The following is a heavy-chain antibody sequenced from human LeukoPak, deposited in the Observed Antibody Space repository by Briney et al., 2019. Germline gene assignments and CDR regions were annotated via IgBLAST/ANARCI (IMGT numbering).Heavy chain of an antibody. CDR2: VSYSGST. J-gene: IGHJ4*02. CDR1: GGSISSSSYY. D-gene: IGHD5-24*01. V-gene: IGHV4-39*07. CDR3: ARARGGYNYVPKFDY. Sequence: PSETLSLTCTVSGGSISSSSYYWGWIRQPPGKGLEWIGSVSYSGSTYYYPSLKSPVTISVDTSKNQFSLKLSSVTAADTAVYYCARARGGYNYVPKFDYWGQGTLVTVSS.